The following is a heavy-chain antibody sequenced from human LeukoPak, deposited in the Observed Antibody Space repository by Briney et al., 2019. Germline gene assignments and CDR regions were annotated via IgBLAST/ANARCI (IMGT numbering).Heavy chain of an antibody. V-gene: IGHV4-59*01. J-gene: IGHJ6*03. D-gene: IGHD3-22*01. CDR3: ARGRFDYYDSSGYYRPREYYYYYYYMDV. Sequence: SETLSLTCTVSGGSISNYHWSWIRQSPGKGLEWIGYIYYSGSTNYKPSLKSRVTISVDTSKNQFFLKLSSVTAADTAVYYCARGRFDYYDSSGYYRPREYYYYYYYMDVWGKGTTVTMSS. CDR1: GGSISNYH. CDR2: IYYSGST.